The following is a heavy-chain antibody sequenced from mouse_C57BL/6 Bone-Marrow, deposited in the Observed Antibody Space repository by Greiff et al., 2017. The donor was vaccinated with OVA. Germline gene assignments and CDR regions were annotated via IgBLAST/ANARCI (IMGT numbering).Heavy chain of an antibody. Sequence: QVQLQQSGAELVKPGASVKMSCTASGYTFTTYSIDWMKQNHGKSLEWIGNFHPYNDDTKYNEKFKGKATLTVEKSSSTVYLELSRLTSDDSAVDYCARAGDDGGDWFAYWGQGTLVTGSA. CDR3: ARAGDDGGDWFAY. J-gene: IGHJ3*01. V-gene: IGHV1-47*01. CDR1: GYTFTTYS. D-gene: IGHD1-2*01. CDR2: FHPYNDDT.